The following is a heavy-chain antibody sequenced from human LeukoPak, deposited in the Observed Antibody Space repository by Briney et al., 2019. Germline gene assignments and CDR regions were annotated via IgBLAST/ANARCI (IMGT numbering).Heavy chain of an antibody. D-gene: IGHD5-18*01. CDR3: APRSDIEHSYGYGKWFDP. CDR2: INHSGST. J-gene: IGHJ5*02. CDR1: GVSFSGYY. Sequence: KSSETLSLTCAVYGVSFSGYYWSWIRQPPGKGLEWSGEINHSGSTNYNASLKSRVTVSVDSSKNQFSLRLSSVTAADTAVYYCAPRSDIEHSYGYGKWFDPWGQGTRVTVSS. V-gene: IGHV4-34*01.